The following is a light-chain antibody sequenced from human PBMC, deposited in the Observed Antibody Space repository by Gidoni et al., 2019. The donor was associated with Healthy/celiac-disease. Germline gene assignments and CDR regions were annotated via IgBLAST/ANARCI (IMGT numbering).Light chain of an antibody. Sequence: DIQMTQSPSTLSASVGDRVTITCRASQSISSWLAWYQQKPGKAPKLLIYKASTLESGVPSRFSGSGSGTEFTLTISSLQPDDFATYYCQQYNSYPITLGQGTRQEIK. CDR1: QSISSW. CDR2: KAS. V-gene: IGKV1-5*03. CDR3: QQYNSYPIT. J-gene: IGKJ5*01.